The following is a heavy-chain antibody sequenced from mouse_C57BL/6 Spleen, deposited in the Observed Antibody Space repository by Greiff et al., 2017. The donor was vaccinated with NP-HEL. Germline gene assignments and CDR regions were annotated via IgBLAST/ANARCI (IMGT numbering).Heavy chain of an antibody. D-gene: IGHD4-1*02. J-gene: IGHJ3*01. CDR1: GYSITSGYY. Sequence: EVKLQESGPGLVKPSQSLSLTCSVTGYSITSGYYWNWIRQFPGNKLEWMGYISYDGSNNYNPSLKNRISITRDTSKNQFFLKLNSVTTEDTATYYCARDQLVFFAYWGQGTLVTVSA. CDR2: ISYDGSN. CDR3: ARDQLVFFAY. V-gene: IGHV3-6*01.